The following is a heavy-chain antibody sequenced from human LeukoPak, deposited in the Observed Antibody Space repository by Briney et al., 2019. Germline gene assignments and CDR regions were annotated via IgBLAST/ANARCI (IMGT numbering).Heavy chain of an antibody. V-gene: IGHV3-7*02. CDR1: GFTFSTYS. CDR3: ARVPARDSYFDY. Sequence: GGSLRLSCAASGFTFSTYSMNWVRQSPGKGLEWVANIKQDGSEIYYVDSVKGRFTISRDNAKNSLYLQMNSLRAEDTAVYYCARVPARDSYFDYWGQGTLVTVSS. J-gene: IGHJ4*02. D-gene: IGHD5-24*01. CDR2: IKQDGSEI.